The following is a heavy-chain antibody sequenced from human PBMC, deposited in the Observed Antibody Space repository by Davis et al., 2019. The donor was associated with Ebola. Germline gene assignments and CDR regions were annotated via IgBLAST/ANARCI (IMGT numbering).Heavy chain of an antibody. Sequence: GESLKISCQGSQYSFSKFWIGWVRQMPGKGLEWMGIIYPGDSDTRYSPSFQGQVTISADKSINTAYLEWSSLKASDSAMYYCARHRGPHSIGGYFDFWGQGSLVTVSS. D-gene: IGHD6-25*01. J-gene: IGHJ4*02. V-gene: IGHV5-51*01. CDR3: ARHRGPHSIGGYFDF. CDR2: IYPGDSDT. CDR1: QYSFSKFW.